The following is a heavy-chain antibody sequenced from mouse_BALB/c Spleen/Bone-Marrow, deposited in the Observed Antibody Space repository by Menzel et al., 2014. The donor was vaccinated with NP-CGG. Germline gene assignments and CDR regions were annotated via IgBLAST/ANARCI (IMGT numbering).Heavy chain of an antibody. V-gene: IGHV2-9*02. Sequence: VQEVESGPGLVAPSQSLSITCTVSGFSLXSYGVHWVRQPPGRVLEWLGVIWAGGSTNYNSALMSRLSISKDNSKSQVFLKMNSLQTDDTAIYYCARGSYYEGAMDYWGQGTSVTVSS. CDR1: GFSLXSYG. CDR3: ARGSYYEGAMDY. D-gene: IGHD1-1*01. J-gene: IGHJ4*01. CDR2: IWAGGST.